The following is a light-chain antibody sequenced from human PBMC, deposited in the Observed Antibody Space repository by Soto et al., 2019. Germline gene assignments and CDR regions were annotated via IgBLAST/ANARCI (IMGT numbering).Light chain of an antibody. CDR3: SSYTSSGTLYV. J-gene: IGLJ1*01. Sequence: QSALTQPASVSGSPGQSITISCAGTSSDIGGYNYVSWYQQHPGKAPKVMIYEVSNRPSGVSNRFSGSKSGNTASLTIPGLQAEDEADYYCSSYTSSGTLYVFGSGTKVTVL. CDR2: EVS. CDR1: SSDIGGYNY. V-gene: IGLV2-14*01.